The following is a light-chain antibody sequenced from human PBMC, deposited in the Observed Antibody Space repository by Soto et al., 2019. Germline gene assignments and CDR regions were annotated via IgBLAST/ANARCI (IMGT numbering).Light chain of an antibody. CDR1: SSNIGSTYD. CDR3: QSYDDSLSVHYV. J-gene: IGLJ1*01. V-gene: IGLV1-40*01. Sequence: QSVLTQPPSVSGAPGQRVTISCTGSSSNIGSTYDVQWYQQLPGTAPKLLIHGNTDRPSGVPDRFSGSKSGTSASLAITGLHADDEADYCQSYDDSLSVHYVFGTGTKLTVL. CDR2: GNT.